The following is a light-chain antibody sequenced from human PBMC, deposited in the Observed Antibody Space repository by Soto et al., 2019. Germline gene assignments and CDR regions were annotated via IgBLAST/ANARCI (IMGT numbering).Light chain of an antibody. J-gene: IGLJ3*02. CDR2: SNN. V-gene: IGLV1-44*01. CDR3: ASWDDTLNGQV. Sequence: QSVLSQPPSASGTPGQRVTISCSGSGSNIGSNTVNWYQQFPGTAPKLLIYSNNERPSGVPDRFSGSKSGTSASLAISGLQSEEETDYYCASWDDTLNGQVFGGGTQLTVL. CDR1: GSNIGSNT.